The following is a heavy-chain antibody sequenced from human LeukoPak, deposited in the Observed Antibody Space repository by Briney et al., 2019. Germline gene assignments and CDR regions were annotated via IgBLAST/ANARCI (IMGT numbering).Heavy chain of an antibody. Sequence: GGSLRLSCAASGFTFSSYAMSWVRQAPGKGLEWVGRIKSKTDGGTTDYAAPVKGRFTISRDDSKNTLYLQMNSLKTEDTAVYYCTTDFGPSGSGPDYWGQGTLVTVSS. D-gene: IGHD1-26*01. J-gene: IGHJ4*02. CDR2: IKSKTDGGTT. V-gene: IGHV3-15*01. CDR1: GFTFSSYA. CDR3: TTDFGPSGSGPDY.